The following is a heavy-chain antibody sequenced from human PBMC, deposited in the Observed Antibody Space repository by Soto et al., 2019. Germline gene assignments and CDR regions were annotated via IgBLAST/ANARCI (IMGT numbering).Heavy chain of an antibody. CDR3: ARSHSSSWYIFDY. CDR1: GYTFTGYY. CDR2: INPNSGGT. D-gene: IGHD6-13*01. J-gene: IGHJ4*02. V-gene: IGHV1-2*04. Sequence: ASVKVSCKASGYTFTGYYMHWVRQAPGQGLEWMGWINPNSGGTNYAQKFQGWVTMTRDTSISTAYMELSRLRSDDTAVYYCARSHSSSWYIFDYWGQGTLVTVSS.